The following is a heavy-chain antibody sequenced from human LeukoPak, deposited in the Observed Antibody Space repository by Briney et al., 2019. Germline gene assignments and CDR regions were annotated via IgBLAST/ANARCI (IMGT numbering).Heavy chain of an antibody. CDR3: ARDQYKRSTAGTFYY. Sequence: GGSLRLSCLASGFTFSNYGMHWVRQAPGKGLEWVALIRFDGTDTYYADSVRGRFTISRDNSKSTLYLQMNSLRAEDTAVYYCARDQYKRSTAGTFYYWGQGTLVTVSS. D-gene: IGHD6-19*01. CDR1: GFTFSNYG. CDR2: IRFDGTDT. J-gene: IGHJ4*02. V-gene: IGHV3-30*02.